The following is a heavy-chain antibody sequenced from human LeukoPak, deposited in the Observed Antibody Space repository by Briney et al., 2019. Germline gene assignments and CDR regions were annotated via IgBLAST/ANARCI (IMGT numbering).Heavy chain of an antibody. D-gene: IGHD6-13*01. J-gene: IGHJ4*02. CDR1: GFTFSSYA. CDR3: ASWGAAAASYFDY. CDR2: ISCDRSNR. V-gene: IGHV3-30-3*01. Sequence: PGGSLRLSCAASGFTFSSYAMHWVRQAPGKGLEWVGVISCDRSNRYYADSVKGRFTISRDNSKKTLYLQMNSMRADDTAVYYCASWGAAAASYFDYWGQGTLVTVAS.